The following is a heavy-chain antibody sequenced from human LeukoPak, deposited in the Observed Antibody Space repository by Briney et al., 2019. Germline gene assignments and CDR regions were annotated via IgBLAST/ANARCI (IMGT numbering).Heavy chain of an antibody. V-gene: IGHV4-59*08. D-gene: IGHD2-21*02. CDR1: GGSISNYH. J-gene: IGHJ4*02. CDR3: ASRLVTKYFDY. CDR2: IEYSGGT. Sequence: SETLSLTCTVSGGSISNYHWSWFRQPPGTGLEWIGYIEYSGGTTYNSSLKSRVTISVDTSKNQFSLKLSSVTAADTAVYYCASRLVTKYFDYWGQGTPVTVSS.